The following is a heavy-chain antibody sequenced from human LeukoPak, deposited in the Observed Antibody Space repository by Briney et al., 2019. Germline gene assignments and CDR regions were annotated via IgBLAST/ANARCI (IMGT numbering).Heavy chain of an antibody. D-gene: IGHD1-1*01. V-gene: IGHV1-46*03. CDR2: INPSGGST. CDR1: GYTFTSYY. J-gene: IGHJ6*03. Sequence: ASVKVSCKASGYTFTSYYMHWVRQGPGQGLEWMGIINPSGGSTSYAQKFQGRVTMTRDTSTSTVYMQLSSLRSEDTVVYYCAREGHSPHNYYYYYYMAVWGKGNTVTVSS. CDR3: AREGHSPHNYYYYYYMAV.